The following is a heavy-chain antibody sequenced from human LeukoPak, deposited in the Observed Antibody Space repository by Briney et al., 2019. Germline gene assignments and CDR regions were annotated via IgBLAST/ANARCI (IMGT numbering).Heavy chain of an antibody. Sequence: SETLSLTCTVSGGPISSYFWSWIRRPARKGLEWIGCVYSSGTTNYNPSLKSRFTLSVDTSKNQFSLRLTSVTAADTAVYFCARQISSGWTTDAFDIWGQGTLVTVSS. CDR1: GGPISSYF. D-gene: IGHD6-19*01. V-gene: IGHV4-4*07. CDR3: ARQISSGWTTDAFDI. CDR2: VYSSGTT. J-gene: IGHJ3*02.